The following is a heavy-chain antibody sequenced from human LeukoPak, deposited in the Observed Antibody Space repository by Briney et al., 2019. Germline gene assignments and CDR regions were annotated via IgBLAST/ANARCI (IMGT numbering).Heavy chain of an antibody. J-gene: IGHJ3*02. CDR3: AKDPTVSSSGYYGFDAFDI. Sequence: QPGGSLRLSCAASGFTFSSYWMHWVRQAPGKGLVWVSRINSDGSSTSYADSVKGRFTISRDNAKNTLYLQMNSLRAEDTAVYYCAKDPTVSSSGYYGFDAFDIWGQGTMVTVSS. D-gene: IGHD3-22*01. CDR1: GFTFSSYW. V-gene: IGHV3-74*01. CDR2: INSDGSST.